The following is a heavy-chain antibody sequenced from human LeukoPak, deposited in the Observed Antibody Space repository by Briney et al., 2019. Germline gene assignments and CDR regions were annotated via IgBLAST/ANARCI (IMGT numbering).Heavy chain of an antibody. V-gene: IGHV3-53*01. J-gene: IGHJ5*02. CDR1: GFTVSSNY. CDR3: ARDRRITIFGVVTPKKYNWFDP. CDR2: IYSGGST. D-gene: IGHD3-3*01. Sequence: GGSLRLSCAASGFTVSSNYMSWVRQAPGKGLEWVSVIYSGGSTYYADSVKGRFTISRDNSKNTLYLQMNSLRAEDTAVYYCARDRRITIFGVVTPKKYNWFDPWGQGTLVTVSS.